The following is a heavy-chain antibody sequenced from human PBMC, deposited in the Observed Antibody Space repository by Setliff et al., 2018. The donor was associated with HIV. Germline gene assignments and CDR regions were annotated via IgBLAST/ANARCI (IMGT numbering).Heavy chain of an antibody. V-gene: IGHV3-48*03. CDR2: ISSSGRTI. J-gene: IGHJ3*02. CDR3: ARDYYDSSGYYYRDAFDM. D-gene: IGHD3-22*01. CDR1: GFTFRSYE. Sequence: GGSLRLSCAASGFTFRSYEMAWVRQSPGKWLEWLSYISSSGRTIYYADSVKGRFTISRDNAKNSLYLQMNSLRAEDTAVYYCARDYYDSSGYYYRDAFDMWGQGTMVTVSS.